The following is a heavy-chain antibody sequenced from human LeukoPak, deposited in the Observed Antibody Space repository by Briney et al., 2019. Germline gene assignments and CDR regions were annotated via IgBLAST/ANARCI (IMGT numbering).Heavy chain of an antibody. V-gene: IGHV1-46*01. CDR3: ARDNSSGWYPLSY. Sequence: ASVKVSCKASGYTFTSYYMHWVRQAPGQGLEWMGIINPSGGSTSCAQKFQGRVTMTRDMSTSTVYMELSSLRSEDTAVYYCARDNSSGWYPLSYWGQGTLVTVSS. CDR2: INPSGGST. J-gene: IGHJ4*02. CDR1: GYTFTSYY. D-gene: IGHD6-19*01.